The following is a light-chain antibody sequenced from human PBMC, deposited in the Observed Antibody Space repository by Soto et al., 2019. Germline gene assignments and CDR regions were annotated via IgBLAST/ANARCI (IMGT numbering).Light chain of an antibody. CDR1: QGVSSS. CDR2: DAS. Sequence: EIVLTQSPATLSLSPGEGATLSCRACQGVSSSVAWYQQKPGQAPRLLIYDASNRATGIPVRFSGSGSGTDFTLTISSLEPEHFAGYYCRQRSDWVTFGGGTKVEL. V-gene: IGKV3-11*01. CDR3: RQRSDWVT. J-gene: IGKJ4*01.